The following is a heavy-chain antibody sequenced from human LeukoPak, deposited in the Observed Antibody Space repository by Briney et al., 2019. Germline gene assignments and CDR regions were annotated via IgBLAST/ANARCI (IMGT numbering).Heavy chain of an antibody. J-gene: IGHJ3*02. CDR2: INHSGST. Sequence: SETLSLTCTVSGGSISSSSYYWGWIRQPPGKGLEWIGEINHSGSTNYNPSLKSRVTISVDTSKNQFSLKLSSVTAADTAVYYCASHQFRSLRFLEWLSGNAFDIWGQGTMVTVSS. D-gene: IGHD3-3*01. CDR3: ASHQFRSLRFLEWLSGNAFDI. V-gene: IGHV4-39*07. CDR1: GGSISSSSYY.